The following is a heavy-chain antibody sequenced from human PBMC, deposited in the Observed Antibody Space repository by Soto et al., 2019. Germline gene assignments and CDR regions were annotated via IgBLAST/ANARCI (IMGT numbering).Heavy chain of an antibody. D-gene: IGHD3-10*01. CDR1: GDSISGYY. Sequence: PSETLSLTCNVSGDSISGYYWNWIRRPPGKGLEWIGYIYYSGNTKYNPSLKSRVTISVDTSKNQFSLKLTSVTAADTAVYYCARHSTNYYGSGSYLNWFDPWGQGTLVTVS. CDR3: ARHSTNYYGSGSYLNWFDP. J-gene: IGHJ5*02. CDR2: IYYSGNT. V-gene: IGHV4-59*08.